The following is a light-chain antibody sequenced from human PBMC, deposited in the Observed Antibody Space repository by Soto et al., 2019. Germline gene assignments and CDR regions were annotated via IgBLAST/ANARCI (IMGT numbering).Light chain of an antibody. J-gene: IGLJ2*01. CDR2: GDN. CDR1: SGSIASNY. Sequence: NFMLTQPHSVSESPGKTVTISCTRSSGSIASNYVQWYQQRPGSAPTTVIFGDNQRPSGVPDRFSGSIDSSSNSASLTISGLKTEDEADYYCQSYDSSNVVFGGGTTVTVL. V-gene: IGLV6-57*04. CDR3: QSYDSSNVV.